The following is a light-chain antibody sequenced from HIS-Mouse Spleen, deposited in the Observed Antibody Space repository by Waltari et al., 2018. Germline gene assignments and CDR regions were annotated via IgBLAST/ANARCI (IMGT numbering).Light chain of an antibody. CDR2: GAS. V-gene: IGKV3-15*01. CDR3: QQYNNWPRPT. Sequence: EIVMTQSPATLSVSPGERATLSCRASQSVSSNLAWYQQKPGQAPRLLIYGASTRATGIPARCSGSGSGTEFTLTISSMQSEDFAVYYCQQYNNWPRPTFGQGTKLEIK. J-gene: IGKJ2*01. CDR1: QSVSSN.